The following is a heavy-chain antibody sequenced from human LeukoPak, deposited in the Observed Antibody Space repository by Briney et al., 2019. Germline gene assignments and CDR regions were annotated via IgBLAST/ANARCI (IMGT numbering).Heavy chain of an antibody. CDR1: GFTFSSYA. Sequence: GGSLRLSCAASGFTFSSYAMHWVRQAPGKGLEYVSAISSNGGSTYYANSVKGRFTISRDNSKNTLYLQMGSLRAEDMAVYYCARAYYDSSGYYSYYFDYWGQGTLVTVSS. J-gene: IGHJ4*02. D-gene: IGHD3-22*01. V-gene: IGHV3-64*01. CDR2: ISSNGGST. CDR3: ARAYYDSSGYYSYYFDY.